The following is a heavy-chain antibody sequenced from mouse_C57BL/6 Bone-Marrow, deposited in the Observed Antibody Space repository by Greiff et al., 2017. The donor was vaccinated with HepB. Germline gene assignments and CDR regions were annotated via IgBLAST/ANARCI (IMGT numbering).Heavy chain of an antibody. V-gene: IGHV5-6*01. CDR1: GFTFSSYG. J-gene: IGHJ2*01. D-gene: IGHD1-1*01. Sequence: EAKLLESGGDLVKPGGSLKLSCAASGFTFSSYGMSWVRQTPDKRLEWVATISSGGSYTYYPDSVKGRFTISRDNAKNTLYLQMSSLKSEDTAMYYCARQVLPYFDYWGQGTTLTVSS. CDR3: ARQVLPYFDY. CDR2: ISSGGSYT.